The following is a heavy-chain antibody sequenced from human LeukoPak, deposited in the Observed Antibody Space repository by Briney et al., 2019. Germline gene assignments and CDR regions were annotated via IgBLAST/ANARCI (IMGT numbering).Heavy chain of an antibody. D-gene: IGHD3-10*02. Sequence: PGGSLRLSCAASGFTFSNCGMSWVRQAPGKGLEWVSTISASGYNTYYADSVQGRFTISRDNSKNTLYLQMNSLRAEDTAVYYCAELGITMIGGVWGKGTTVTISS. CDR2: ISASGYNT. V-gene: IGHV3-23*01. J-gene: IGHJ6*04. CDR1: GFTFSNCG. CDR3: AELGITMIGGV.